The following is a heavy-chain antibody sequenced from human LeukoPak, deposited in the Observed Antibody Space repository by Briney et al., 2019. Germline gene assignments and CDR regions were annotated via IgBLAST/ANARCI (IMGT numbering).Heavy chain of an antibody. CDR1: GGTFSSYA. Sequence: SVKVSCKASGGTFSSYAISWVRQAPGQGLEWMGRIIPIFGTANYAQKFQGRVTITTDESTSTAYMELSSLRSEDTAVYYCARDSRITIFGALYYYTDVWGKGTTVTVSS. D-gene: IGHD3-3*01. V-gene: IGHV1-69*05. CDR2: IIPIFGTA. J-gene: IGHJ6*03. CDR3: ARDSRITIFGALYYYTDV.